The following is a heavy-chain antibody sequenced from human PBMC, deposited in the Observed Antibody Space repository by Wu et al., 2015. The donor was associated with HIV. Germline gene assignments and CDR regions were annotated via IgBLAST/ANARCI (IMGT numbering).Heavy chain of an antibody. CDR2: INPDTGDT. CDR1: GYSFTDYY. V-gene: IGHV1-2*02. CDR3: ARSQAAAGRYYYYYYGMDV. Sequence: QVQLVQSGAEVQKSGASVKISCKTSGYSFTDYYIHWVRQAPGQGLQWMGWINPDTGDTKYAQTFKGSVTVTRDTSISTVYMELSSLRSEDTAVYYCARSQAAAGRYYYYYYGMDVWGQGP. D-gene: IGHD6-13*01. J-gene: IGHJ6*02.